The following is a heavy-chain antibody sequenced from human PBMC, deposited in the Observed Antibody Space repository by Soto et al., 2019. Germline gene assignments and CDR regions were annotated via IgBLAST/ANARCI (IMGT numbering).Heavy chain of an antibody. D-gene: IGHD1-26*01. Sequence: PGGSLRLSCVASGFTFRSYWMHWVRQAPGKGLEWVSYISADSSTIYYADSVKGRFTISRDNAKNSLYLQMNSLRAEDTAVYYCARGPWVGLDYWGQGTLVTVSS. CDR1: GFTFRSYW. V-gene: IGHV3-48*01. CDR2: ISADSSTI. J-gene: IGHJ4*02. CDR3: ARGPWVGLDY.